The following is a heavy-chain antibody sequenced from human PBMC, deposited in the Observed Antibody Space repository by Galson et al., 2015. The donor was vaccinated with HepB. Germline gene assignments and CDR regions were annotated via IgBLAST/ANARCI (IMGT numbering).Heavy chain of an antibody. D-gene: IGHD6-19*01. CDR3: ARDQGTYWGWFDA. J-gene: IGHJ6*02. CDR2: INPSGGSR. Sequence: SVKVSCKASGYIFNNYHMHWVRQAPGQGLEWMGIINPSGGSRNYAQKFQDRVTMTRDTSTSIVYMDLSSLRFDDTAVYYCARDQGTYWGWFDAWGQGTTVTVSS. CDR1: GYIFNNYH. V-gene: IGHV1-46*02.